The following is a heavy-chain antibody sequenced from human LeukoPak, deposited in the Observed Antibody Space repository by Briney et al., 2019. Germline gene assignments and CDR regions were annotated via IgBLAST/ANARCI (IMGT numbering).Heavy chain of an antibody. CDR3: ARGPYYYDSSGYQNLDY. CDR1: GGSISSYY. V-gene: IGHV4-59*01. J-gene: IGHJ4*02. Sequence: PSETLSLTCTVSGGSISSYYWSWIRQPPGKGLEWIGYIYYSGSTNYNPPLKSRVTISVKTSKNQFSLKLSSVTAADTAVYYCARGPYYYDSSGYQNLDYWGQGTLVTVSS. CDR2: IYYSGST. D-gene: IGHD3-22*01.